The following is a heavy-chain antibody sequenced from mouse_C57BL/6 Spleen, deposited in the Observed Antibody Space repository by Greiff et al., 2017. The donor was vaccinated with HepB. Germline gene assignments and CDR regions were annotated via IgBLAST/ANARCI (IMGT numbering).Heavy chain of an antibody. J-gene: IGHJ2*01. CDR3: ARCYGSSYSNYFDY. CDR2: IYPGSGST. V-gene: IGHV1-55*01. CDR1: GYTFTSYW. Sequence: QVQLQQPGAELVKPGASVKMSCKASGYTFTSYWITWVKQRPGQGLEWIGDIYPGSGSTNYNEKFKSKATLTVDTSSSTAYMQLSSLTSEDSAVYYCARCYGSSYSNYFDYWGQGTTLTVSS. D-gene: IGHD1-1*01.